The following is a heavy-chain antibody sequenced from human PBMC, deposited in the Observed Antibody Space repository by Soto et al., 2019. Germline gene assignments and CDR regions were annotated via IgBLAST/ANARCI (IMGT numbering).Heavy chain of an antibody. J-gene: IGHJ6*02. CDR2: IYPGDSDT. D-gene: IGHD3-9*01. Sequence: GESLKISCKGSGYSFTSYWIGWVRQMPGKGLEWMGIIYPGDSDTRYSPSFQGQVTISADKSISTAYLQWSSLKASDTAMYYCARFQEYYDILTGYYLPYYYYGMDVWGQGTTVTLSS. V-gene: IGHV5-51*01. CDR1: GYSFTSYW. CDR3: ARFQEYYDILTGYYLPYYYYGMDV.